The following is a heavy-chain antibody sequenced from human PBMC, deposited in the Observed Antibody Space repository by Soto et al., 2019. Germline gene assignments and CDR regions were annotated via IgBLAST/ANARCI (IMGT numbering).Heavy chain of an antibody. CDR1: GFNFSSFA. Sequence: EVQLLESGGGLVQPGGSLRLSCAGSGFNFSSFAMTWVRQAPGKGLEWVSTINGSGGSRFYAASVKGRFTLTRDNSKDTVYLQMNSLRVEDTAFYYCAKEGTAEWIHYYYPTDVWGRATPVTVSS. J-gene: IGHJ6*02. CDR2: INGSGGSR. D-gene: IGHD5-18*01. V-gene: IGHV3-23*01. CDR3: AKEGTAEWIHYYYPTDV.